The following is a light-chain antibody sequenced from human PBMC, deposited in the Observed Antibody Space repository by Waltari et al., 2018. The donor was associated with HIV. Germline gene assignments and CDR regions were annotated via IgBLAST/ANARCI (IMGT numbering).Light chain of an antibody. J-gene: IGLJ2*01. Sequence: QSALTQPASVSGSPGQSITTPCTGTSSYVGGYHLVPWYQQTPGKAPKLMIYEVSKRPSGVSNRFSGSKSGNTASLTISGLQAEDEADYYCCAYAGSTTYVIFGGGTKLTVL. CDR1: SSYVGGYHL. CDR3: CAYAGSTTYVI. V-gene: IGLV2-23*02. CDR2: EVS.